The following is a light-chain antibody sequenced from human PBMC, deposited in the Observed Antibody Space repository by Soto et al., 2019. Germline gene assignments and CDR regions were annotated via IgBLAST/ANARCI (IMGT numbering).Light chain of an antibody. Sequence: QSVLTQPASVSGSPGQSITISCTGTSSVVGSYNLVSWYQQHPGKAPKVMIYEVSKRPSGVSNRFSGSKSGNTASLTISGLQAEDEADYYCCSYGGSYVFGPGTKVTVL. J-gene: IGLJ1*01. CDR3: CSYGGSYV. CDR2: EVS. V-gene: IGLV2-23*02. CDR1: SSVVGSYNL.